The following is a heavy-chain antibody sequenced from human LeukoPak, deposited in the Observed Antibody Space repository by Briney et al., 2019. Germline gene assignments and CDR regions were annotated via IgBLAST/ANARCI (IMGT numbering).Heavy chain of an antibody. Sequence: GGSLRLSCAASGFTFSSYALHWVRQAPGKGLEWVAVIWYDGSNKYYADSVKGRFTISRDNSKNTLYLQMNSLRAEDTAVYYCAREFYGSGSRSDAFDIWGQGTMVTVSS. V-gene: IGHV3-33*08. CDR1: GFTFSSYA. CDR3: AREFYGSGSRSDAFDI. J-gene: IGHJ3*02. CDR2: IWYDGSNK. D-gene: IGHD3-10*01.